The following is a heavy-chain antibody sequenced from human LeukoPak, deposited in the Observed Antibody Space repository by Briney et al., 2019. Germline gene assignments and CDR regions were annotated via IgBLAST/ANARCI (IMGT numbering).Heavy chain of an antibody. CDR2: IYHSGST. J-gene: IGHJ3*02. D-gene: IGHD4-4*01. Sequence: SETLSLTCSVSGGSINSDYWNWIRQPPGKGLEWIGYIYHSGSTNYNPSLKSRVTISIDKSKKQFSLKLISVTAADTAIYYCARVGRITTINNAAFDIWGQGTMVTVSP. CDR3: ARVGRITTINNAAFDI. V-gene: IGHV4-59*01. CDR1: GGSINSDY.